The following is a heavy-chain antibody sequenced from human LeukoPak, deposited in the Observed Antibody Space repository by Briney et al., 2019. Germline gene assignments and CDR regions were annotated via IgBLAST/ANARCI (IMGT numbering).Heavy chain of an antibody. V-gene: IGHV4-34*01. CDR3: ARGSYDYVWGSYRFRPFDY. CDR1: GGSFSGYY. Sequence: PPETLSLTCAVYGGSFSGYYWSWIRQPPGKGLEWIGEINHSGSTNYNPSLKSRVTISVDTSKNQFSLKLSSVTAADTAVYYCARGSYDYVWGSYRFRPFDYWGQGTLVTVSS. CDR2: INHSGST. D-gene: IGHD3-16*02. J-gene: IGHJ4*02.